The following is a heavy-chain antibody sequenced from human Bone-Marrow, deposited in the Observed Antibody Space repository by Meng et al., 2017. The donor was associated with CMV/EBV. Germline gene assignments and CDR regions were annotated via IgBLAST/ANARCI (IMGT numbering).Heavy chain of an antibody. Sequence: VQLGQSGAEVNEPGASGKVFCQDSGYHFPGYYMHWVRQAPGQGLEWMGWINPNSGGTNYAQKFQGRVTMTRDTSISTAYMELSRLRSDDTAVYYCARDLGGYCSGGSCLWGQGTLVTVSS. D-gene: IGHD2-15*01. V-gene: IGHV1-2*02. CDR2: INPNSGGT. J-gene: IGHJ4*02. CDR1: GYHFPGYY. CDR3: ARDLGGYCSGGSCL.